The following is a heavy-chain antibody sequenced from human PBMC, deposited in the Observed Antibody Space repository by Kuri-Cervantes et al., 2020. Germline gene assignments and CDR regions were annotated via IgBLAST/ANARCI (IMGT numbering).Heavy chain of an antibody. Sequence: GGSLRLSCAASGFTFSNAWMSWVRQAPGKGLEWVGRIKSKTDGGTTDYAAPVKGRFTISRDNSKNTLYLQMNSLGAEDTAVYYCAKCYNYGDYNWSFDLWGRGTLVTVSS. CDR1: GFTFSNAW. J-gene: IGHJ2*01. CDR2: IKSKTDGGTT. D-gene: IGHD4-17*01. V-gene: IGHV3-15*01. CDR3: AKCYNYGDYNWSFDL.